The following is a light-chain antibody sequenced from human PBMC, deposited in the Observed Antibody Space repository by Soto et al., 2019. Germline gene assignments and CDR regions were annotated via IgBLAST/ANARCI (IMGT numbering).Light chain of an antibody. CDR2: DAS. Sequence: TQSLATVSVYPGERATLSCRASQSVSSNLAWYQHKPGQAPRLLIYDASNRATGVPTRFSGSGSGTDFTLTISSLEPEDFAVYYCQQRNKRPPVTFGGGTKVDI. J-gene: IGKJ4*01. CDR1: QSVSSN. CDR3: QQRNKRPPVT. V-gene: IGKV3-11*01.